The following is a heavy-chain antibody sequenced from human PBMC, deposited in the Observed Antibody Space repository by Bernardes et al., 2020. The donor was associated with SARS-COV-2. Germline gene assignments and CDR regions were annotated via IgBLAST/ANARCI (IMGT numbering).Heavy chain of an antibody. CDR1: GGSFSGYY. CDR2: INHSGST. CDR3: ARVYGYCSGGSCYSGAFDI. V-gene: IGHV4-34*01. D-gene: IGHD2-15*01. J-gene: IGHJ3*02. Sequence: SETLSLTCAVYGGSFSGYYWTWIRQPPGQGLEWIGEINHSGSTNYNPSLKNRVTISTDTSKNQFSLKLSSVNAADTAVYYCARVYGYCSGGSCYSGAFDIWGQGTMVTVSS.